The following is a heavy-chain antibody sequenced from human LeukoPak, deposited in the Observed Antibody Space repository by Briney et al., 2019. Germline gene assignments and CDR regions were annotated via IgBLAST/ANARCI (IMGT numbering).Heavy chain of an antibody. D-gene: IGHD3-3*01. CDR1: GFTFSSYG. J-gene: IGHJ4*02. CDR3: AKDLDYDFWSGLGN. CDR2: ISYDGTNK. V-gene: IGHV3-30*18. Sequence: GGSLRLSCAVSGFTFSSYGMHWVRQAPGKGLEWMAVISYDGTNKYYADSVKGRFTISRDNSKNTLYLQMNSLRAEDTAVYYCAKDLDYDFWSGLGNWGQGTLVTVSS.